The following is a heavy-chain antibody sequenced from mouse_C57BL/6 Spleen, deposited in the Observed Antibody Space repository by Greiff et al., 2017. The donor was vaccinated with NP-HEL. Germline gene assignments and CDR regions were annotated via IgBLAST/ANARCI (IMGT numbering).Heavy chain of an antibody. D-gene: IGHD2-5*01. CDR1: GYTFTSYW. Sequence: QVQLQQPGAELVKPGASVKLSCKASGYTFTSYWMQWVKQRPGQGLEWIGEIDPSDSYTNYNQKFKGKATLTVDTSSSTAYMQLSSLTSEDSAVYYCARRSNYGDYWGQCTTLTVSS. J-gene: IGHJ2*01. CDR2: IDPSDSYT. V-gene: IGHV1-50*01. CDR3: ARRSNYGDY.